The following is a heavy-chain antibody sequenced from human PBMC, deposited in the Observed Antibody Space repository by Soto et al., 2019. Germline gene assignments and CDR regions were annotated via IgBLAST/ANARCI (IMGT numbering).Heavy chain of an antibody. CDR2: VSHDGRNT. CDR1: GFTFSGHG. J-gene: IGHJ4*02. CDR3: AKGGRQWLVTSDFNY. V-gene: IGHV3-30*18. D-gene: IGHD6-19*01. Sequence: PGGSLRLSCAASGFTFSGHGMHWVRQAPGKGLEWVAVVSHDGRNTHYADSVKGRFTISRDSSKNTVSLEMTSLRAEDTAVYYCAKGGRQWLVTSDFNYWGQGALVTVSS.